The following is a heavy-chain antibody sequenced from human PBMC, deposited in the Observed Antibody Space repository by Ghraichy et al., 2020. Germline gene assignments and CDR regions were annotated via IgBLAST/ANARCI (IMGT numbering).Heavy chain of an antibody. V-gene: IGHV3-30*18. Sequence: GGSLRLSCAASGFTFSSYGMHWVRQAPGKGLEWVAVISYDGSNKYYADSVKGRFTISRDNSKNTLYLQMNSLRAEDTAVYYCAKDRLELRHYYYYGMDVWGQGTTVTVSS. CDR1: GFTFSSYG. J-gene: IGHJ6*02. CDR3: AKDRLELRHYYYYGMDV. D-gene: IGHD1-7*01. CDR2: ISYDGSNK.